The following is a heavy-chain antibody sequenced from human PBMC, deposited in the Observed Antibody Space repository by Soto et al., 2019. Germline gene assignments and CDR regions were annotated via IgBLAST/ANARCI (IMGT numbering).Heavy chain of an antibody. J-gene: IGHJ4*02. Sequence: GGSLRLSCAASGFTFSSYEMNWVRQAPGKGLEWVSYISSSGSTIYYADSVKGRFTISRDNAKNSLYLQMNSLRAEDTAVYYCARDDSRPRAVAGTSHFEYWGQGTLVNVSS. CDR1: GFTFSSYE. V-gene: IGHV3-48*03. CDR3: ARDDSRPRAVAGTSHFEY. D-gene: IGHD6-19*01. CDR2: ISSSGSTI.